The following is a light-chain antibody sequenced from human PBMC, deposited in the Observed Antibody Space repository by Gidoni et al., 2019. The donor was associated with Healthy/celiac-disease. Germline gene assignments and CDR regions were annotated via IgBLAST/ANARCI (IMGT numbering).Light chain of an antibody. CDR1: QSISSN. CDR3: QQYNNWPLT. V-gene: IGKV3-15*01. CDR2: DAS. J-gene: IGKJ4*01. Sequence: EIVMTQSPATLSVSPGERVNLSCRASQSISSNLAWYQQKPGHAPRLLIYDASTRATGVSARFSGSGSGTEFTLTISSLQSEDFAVYYCQQYNNWPLTFGGGTKVEIK.